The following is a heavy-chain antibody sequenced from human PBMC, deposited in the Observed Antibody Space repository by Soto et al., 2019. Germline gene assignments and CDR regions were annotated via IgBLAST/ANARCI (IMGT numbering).Heavy chain of an antibody. CDR2: ISVYNGNT. CDR3: STSYDSGFDP. J-gene: IGHJ5*02. CDR1: GYTFTSYG. Sequence: QVQLVQSGAEVKKPGASVKVSCKASGYTFTSYGISWVRQAPGQGLEWMGWISVYNGNTDYAEKFQGRVTMTTDTSASTAYMELRRLRSEDTAVYYCSTSYDSGFDPWGQGTLVTVSS. D-gene: IGHD5-12*01. V-gene: IGHV1-18*04.